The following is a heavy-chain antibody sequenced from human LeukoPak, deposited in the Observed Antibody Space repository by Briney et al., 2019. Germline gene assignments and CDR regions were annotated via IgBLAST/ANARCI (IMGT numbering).Heavy chain of an antibody. CDR1: GGSISSYY. Sequence: PSQTLSLTCTVSGGSISSYYWSWIRQPPGKGLEWIGYIYYSGSTNYNPSLKSRVTISVDTSKNQFSLKLSSVTAADTAVYYCARGNRGYYYMDVWGKGTTVTVSS. J-gene: IGHJ6*03. V-gene: IGHV4-59*01. CDR3: ARGNRGYYYMDV. D-gene: IGHD3-10*01. CDR2: IYYSGST.